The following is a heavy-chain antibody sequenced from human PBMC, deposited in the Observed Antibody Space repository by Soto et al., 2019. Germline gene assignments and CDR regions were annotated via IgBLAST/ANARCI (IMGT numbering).Heavy chain of an antibody. V-gene: IGHV4-34*01. Sequence: QVQLQQWGAGLLKPSETLSLTCAVYGGSVSGYYWSWIRQPPGKGLEWIGEINHSGNINYSPSLKSRVTTSVDTSKNQLSLKLNSVTAADTAVYYCARGAVTTGVYWGQGTLVTVSS. CDR3: ARGAVTTGVY. CDR1: GGSVSGYY. CDR2: INHSGNI. D-gene: IGHD4-17*01. J-gene: IGHJ4*02.